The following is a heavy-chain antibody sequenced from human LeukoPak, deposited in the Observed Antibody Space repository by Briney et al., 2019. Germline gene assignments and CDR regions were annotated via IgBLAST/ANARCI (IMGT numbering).Heavy chain of an antibody. CDR3: AREYSSSIGAFDI. CDR2: INHSGST. J-gene: IGHJ3*02. CDR1: GGSISSYY. V-gene: IGHV4-34*01. Sequence: SETLSLTCSVSGGSISSYYWSWIRQPPGKGLEWIGEINHSGSTNYNPSLKSRVTISVDTSKNQFSLKLSSVTAADTAVYYCAREYSSSIGAFDIWGQGTMVTVSS. D-gene: IGHD6-6*01.